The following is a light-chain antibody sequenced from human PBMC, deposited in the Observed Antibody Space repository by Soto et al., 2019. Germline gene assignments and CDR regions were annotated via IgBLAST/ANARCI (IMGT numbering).Light chain of an antibody. CDR2: EVS. CDR1: SSDVGAYNY. J-gene: IGLJ2*01. CDR3: SSYTSSNTLV. V-gene: IGLV2-14*01. Sequence: QSALTQPASVSGSPGQSITISCTGTSSDVGAYNYVSWYQQHQGKSPKIMIFEVSDRPSGVSNRFSGSKSGNTASLTISGLQAEDEADYYCSSYTSSNTLVFGGGTKLTVL.